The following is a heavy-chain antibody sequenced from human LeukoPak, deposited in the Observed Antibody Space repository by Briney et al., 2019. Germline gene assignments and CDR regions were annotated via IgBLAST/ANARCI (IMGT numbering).Heavy chain of an antibody. Sequence: GASVKVSCKASGGTFSSYAISWVRQAPGQGLEWMGGIIPIFGTANYAQKFQGRVTITADESTSTAYMELSSLRSGDTAVYYCARESSGGPTGYYGMDVWGQGTTVTVSS. D-gene: IGHD2-15*01. CDR1: GGTFSSYA. CDR3: ARESSGGPTGYYGMDV. V-gene: IGHV1-69*13. CDR2: IIPIFGTA. J-gene: IGHJ6*02.